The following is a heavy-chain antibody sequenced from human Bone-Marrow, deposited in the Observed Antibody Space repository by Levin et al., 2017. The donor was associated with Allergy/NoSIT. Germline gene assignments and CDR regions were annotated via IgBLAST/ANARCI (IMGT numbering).Heavy chain of an antibody. CDR2: ISYSGTDE. V-gene: IGHV3-30-3*01. D-gene: IGHD2-21*01. Sequence: PGGSLRLSCVASGFNFDNSAMHWVRQAPGKGLEWVAVISYSGTDEYYADSVKGRFTISRDNSKSTLYLQMNSLTIEDTAIYYCARSTVVVRADIDPWGRGTLVTVS. CDR1: GFNFDNSA. CDR3: ARSTVVVRADIDP. J-gene: IGHJ2*01.